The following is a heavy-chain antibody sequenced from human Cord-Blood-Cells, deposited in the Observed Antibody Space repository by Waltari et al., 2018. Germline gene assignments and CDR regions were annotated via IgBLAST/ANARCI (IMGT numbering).Heavy chain of an antibody. D-gene: IGHD1-26*01. CDR2: INPIGGST. V-gene: IGHV1-46*01. CDR3: AGGSYFNWFDP. Sequence: QVQLVQSGAEVKKPGASVKVSCKASGYTFTSYYMHWVRQAPGQGLEWMGIINPIGGSTSYAQKFQGRVTMTRDTSTSTVYMELSSLRSEDTAVYYCAGGSYFNWFDPWGQGTLVTVSS. J-gene: IGHJ5*02. CDR1: GYTFTSYY.